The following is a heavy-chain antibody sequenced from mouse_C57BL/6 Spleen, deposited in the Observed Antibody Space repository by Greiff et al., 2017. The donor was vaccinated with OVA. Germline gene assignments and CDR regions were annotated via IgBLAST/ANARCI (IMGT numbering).Heavy chain of an antibody. CDR2: IWSGGST. J-gene: IGHJ3*01. D-gene: IGHD4-1*01. V-gene: IGHV2-2*01. CDR1: GFSLTSYG. Sequence: VQVVESGPGLVPPSQSLSITCTVSGFSLTSYGVHWVRQSPGTGLEWLGVIWSGGSTDYNAAFISRLSISKDNSKSQVFFKMNSLQADDTAIYYCARPLGPFAYWGQGTLVTVSA. CDR3: ARPLGPFAY.